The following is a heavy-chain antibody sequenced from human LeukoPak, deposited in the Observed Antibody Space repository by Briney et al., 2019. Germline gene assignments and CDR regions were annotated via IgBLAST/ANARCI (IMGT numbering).Heavy chain of an antibody. CDR3: ATLNSSLSPFDFFMDV. CDR1: RNTFTGYY. V-gene: IGHV1-2*02. Sequence: ASVAVPCKASRNTFTGYYLHWVRQAPGQRLEWMGWVSPNTGGTNYAQKFQGRVTMSRDTSTFTAYMHLSSLRSDDAAVYYCATLNSSLSPFDFFMDVWGKGTTVAVSS. J-gene: IGHJ6*03. CDR2: VSPNTGGT.